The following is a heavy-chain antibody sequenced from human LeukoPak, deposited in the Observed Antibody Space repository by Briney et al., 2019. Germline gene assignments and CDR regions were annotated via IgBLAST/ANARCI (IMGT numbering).Heavy chain of an antibody. V-gene: IGHV3-30*02. Sequence: GGSLRRSCAASGFTISSSYRHWVRQAPGKGLEWVASIQYSGRDKYFADSVKGRFTISRDNSKDTVYLQMNSLRPEDTAIYYCANEGFGEFSGFDHWGQGTLVTVSS. CDR3: ANEGFGEFSGFDH. D-gene: IGHD3-10*01. J-gene: IGHJ4*02. CDR2: IQYSGRDK. CDR1: GFTISSSY.